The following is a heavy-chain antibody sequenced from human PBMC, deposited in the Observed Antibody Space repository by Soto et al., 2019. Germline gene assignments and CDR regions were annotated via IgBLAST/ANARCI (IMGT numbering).Heavy chain of an antibody. CDR2: ISGSGGST. CDR3: AKDRSTYYLVPPFDP. V-gene: IGHV3-23*01. Sequence: GGSLRLSCAASGFTFSSYGMPWVRQAPGKGLEWVSAISGSGGSTYYADSVKGRFTISRDNSKNTLYLQMNSLRAEDTAVYYSAKDRSTYYLVPPFDPWGQGTLVTVSS. CDR1: GFTFSSYG. J-gene: IGHJ5*02. D-gene: IGHD3-10*01.